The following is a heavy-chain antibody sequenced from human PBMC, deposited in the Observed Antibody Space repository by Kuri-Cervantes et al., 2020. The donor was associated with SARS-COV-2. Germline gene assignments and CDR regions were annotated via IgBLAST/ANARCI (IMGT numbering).Heavy chain of an antibody. V-gene: IGHV3-30*04. D-gene: IGHD2-21*02. J-gene: IGHJ4*02. Sequence: GESLKISCAASGFTFSSYAMHWVRQAPGKGLEWVAVISYDGSNKYYADSVRGQFTISRDNSKNTVYLQMNSLRAADTAVYYCAKASTVVTPLTAYWGQGALVTVSS. CDR1: GFTFSSYA. CDR2: ISYDGSNK. CDR3: AKASTVVTPLTAY.